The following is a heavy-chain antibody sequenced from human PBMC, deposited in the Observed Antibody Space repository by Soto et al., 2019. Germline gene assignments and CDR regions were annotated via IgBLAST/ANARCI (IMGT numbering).Heavy chain of an antibody. Sequence: SETLSLTCAVSGGSISSGGSSWSWIRQPPGKGLEWIGCIYHSGSTYYNPSLKSRVTISVDRSKNQFSLKLSSVTAADTAVYYCARAGDSSGPVALGYWGQGTLVTVS. J-gene: IGHJ4*02. CDR3: ARAGDSSGPVALGY. D-gene: IGHD6-19*01. CDR1: GGSISSGGSS. CDR2: IYHSGST. V-gene: IGHV4-30-2*01.